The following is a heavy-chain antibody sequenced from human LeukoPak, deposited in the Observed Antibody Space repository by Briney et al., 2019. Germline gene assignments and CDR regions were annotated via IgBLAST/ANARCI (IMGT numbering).Heavy chain of an antibody. CDR1: GGTFSSYA. J-gene: IGHJ4*02. CDR2: IIPIFGTA. V-gene: IGHV1-69*05. Sequence: ASVKVSCKASGGTFSSYAISWVRQAPGQGLEWMGGIIPIFGTANYAQKFQGRVTITTDESTSTAYMELSSLRSEDTAVYYCAGGSLGYCSSTSCYSDYWGQGTLVTVSS. D-gene: IGHD2-2*01. CDR3: AGGSLGYCSSTSCYSDY.